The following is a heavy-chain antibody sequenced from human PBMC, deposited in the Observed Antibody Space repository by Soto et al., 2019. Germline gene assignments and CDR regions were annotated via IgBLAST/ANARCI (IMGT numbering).Heavy chain of an antibody. CDR2: IIPICGTA. CDR3: ASTTAMVYYYYYGMDV. Sequence: QVQLVQSGAEVKKPGSSVKVSCKASGGTFSSYAISWVRQAPGQGLEWMGGIIPICGTANYAQKFQGRVTITADESTSTAYMELGSLRSEDTAVYYCASTTAMVYYYYYGMDVWGQGTTVTVSS. V-gene: IGHV1-69*12. D-gene: IGHD5-18*01. J-gene: IGHJ6*02. CDR1: GGTFSSYA.